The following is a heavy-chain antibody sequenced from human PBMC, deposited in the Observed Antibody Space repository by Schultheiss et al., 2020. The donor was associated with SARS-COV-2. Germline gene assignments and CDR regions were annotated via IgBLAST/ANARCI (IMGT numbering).Heavy chain of an antibody. Sequence: GESLKISCAASGFTFSSYAMHWVRQAPGKGLEWVAVISYDGSNKYYADPVKGRFTISRDNSKNTLYLQMHSLRVEDTAVYYCARGRTTARGMDVWGQGTTVTVSS. CDR3: ARGRTTARGMDV. V-gene: IGHV3-30-3*01. CDR1: GFTFSSYA. CDR2: ISYDGSNK. J-gene: IGHJ6*02. D-gene: IGHD2/OR15-2a*01.